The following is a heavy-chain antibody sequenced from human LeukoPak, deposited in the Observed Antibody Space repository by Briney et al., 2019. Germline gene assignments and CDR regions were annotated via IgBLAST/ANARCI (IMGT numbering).Heavy chain of an antibody. D-gene: IGHD6-13*01. CDR3: ARVAYSSSWYWFDP. CDR2: IYYSGST. J-gene: IGHJ5*02. Sequence: PSETLSLTCTVSGGSISSGVYYWSWLRQHPGKGLEWIGYIYYSGSTYYNPSLKSRVTISVDTSKNQFSLKLSSVTAADTAVYYCARVAYSSSWYWFDPWGQGTLVTVSS. CDR1: GGSISSGVYY. V-gene: IGHV4-31*03.